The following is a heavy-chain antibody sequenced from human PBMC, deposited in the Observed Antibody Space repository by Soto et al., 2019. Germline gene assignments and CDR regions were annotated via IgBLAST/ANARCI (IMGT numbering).Heavy chain of an antibody. CDR1: GYSFTSYW. D-gene: IGHD5-18*01. V-gene: IGHV5-10-1*01. Sequence: PGESLKISCKGSGYSFTSYWISLVRQMPGKGLEWMGRIDPSDSYTNYSPSFQGHVTISADKSISTAYLQWSSLKASDTAMYYCARTSMQSRGYSYGHGGMDVWGQGTTVTVSS. CDR2: IDPSDSYT. CDR3: ARTSMQSRGYSYGHGGMDV. J-gene: IGHJ6*02.